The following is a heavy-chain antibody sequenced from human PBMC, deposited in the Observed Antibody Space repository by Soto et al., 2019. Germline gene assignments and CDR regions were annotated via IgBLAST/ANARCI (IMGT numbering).Heavy chain of an antibody. CDR1: GGSISSGGYY. CDR2: IYYSGTT. D-gene: IGHD1-1*01. Sequence: SETLSLTCTVSGGSISSGGYYWSWIRQHPGKGLEWIGYIYYSGTTHYNPSLKSRVSISVDTSKNQFSLKLSSVTAADTAVYYCARALATKDFFDYWGQGILVTVSS. J-gene: IGHJ4*02. V-gene: IGHV4-31*03. CDR3: ARALATKDFFDY.